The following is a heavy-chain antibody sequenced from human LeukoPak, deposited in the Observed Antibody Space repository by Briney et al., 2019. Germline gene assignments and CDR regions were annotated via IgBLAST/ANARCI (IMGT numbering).Heavy chain of an antibody. J-gene: IGHJ6*03. CDR1: GFTFSSYA. D-gene: IGHD6-19*01. Sequence: GGSLRLSCAASGFTFSSYAMHWVRQAPGKGLAWVAVISYDGSNKYYADSVKGRFTISRDNSKNTLYLQMNSLRAEDTAVYYCARPYSAVAASYYYYMDVWGKGTTVTVSS. CDR2: ISYDGSNK. V-gene: IGHV3-30-3*01. CDR3: ARPYSAVAASYYYYMDV.